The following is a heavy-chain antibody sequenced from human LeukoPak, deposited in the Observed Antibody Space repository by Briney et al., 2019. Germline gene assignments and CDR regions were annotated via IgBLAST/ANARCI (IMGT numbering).Heavy chain of an antibody. Sequence: SETLSLTCTVSSDSISSSYWSWIRQPPGKGLEWIGYIYYSGSTNYNPSLKSRVAISVDTSKNQFSLKLNSVTAADTAVYYCARGYCSSTICFQYFHHWGQGTLVIVSS. J-gene: IGHJ1*01. CDR2: IYYSGST. D-gene: IGHD2-2*01. CDR3: ARGYCSSTICFQYFHH. CDR1: SDSISSSY. V-gene: IGHV4-59*01.